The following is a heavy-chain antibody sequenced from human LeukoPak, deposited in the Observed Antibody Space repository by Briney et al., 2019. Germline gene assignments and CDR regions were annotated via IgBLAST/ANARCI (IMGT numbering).Heavy chain of an antibody. D-gene: IGHD2-2*01. CDR2: MNPNSGNT. CDR1: GYTFTSYD. J-gene: IGHJ4*02. V-gene: IGHV1-8*03. Sequence: ASVKVSCKASGYTFTSYDINWVRQATGQGLEWMGWMNPNSGNTGYAQKFQGRVTITRNTSISTAYMELSSQRSEDTAVYYCARGFRSFCSSTSCLYYFDYWGQGTLVTVSS. CDR3: ARGFRSFCSSTSCLYYFDY.